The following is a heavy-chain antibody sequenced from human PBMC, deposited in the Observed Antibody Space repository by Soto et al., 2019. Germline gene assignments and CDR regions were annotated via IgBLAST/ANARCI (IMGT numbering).Heavy chain of an antibody. Sequence: QVYLVESGGGVVQPGRSLRLSCAVSGLTFSSYGMHWVRQAPGKGLEWVAVISYDGSKKYYADSVKGRFTISRDNSKNTVYLQMNSLSPEDTAVYYCAKSSTAEYYYYGMDVWGQGTTVTVSS. CDR3: AKSSTAEYYYYGMDV. V-gene: IGHV3-30*18. CDR1: GLTFSSYG. CDR2: ISYDGSKK. D-gene: IGHD4-4*01. J-gene: IGHJ6*02.